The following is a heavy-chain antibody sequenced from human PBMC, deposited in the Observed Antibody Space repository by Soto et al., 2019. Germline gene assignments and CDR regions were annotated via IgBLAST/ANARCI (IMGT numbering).Heavy chain of an antibody. CDR2: IIPIFGTS. CDR3: AREKGRDIYGSYSSGWYLQDCYGMDV. D-gene: IGHD6-19*01. V-gene: IGHV1-69*06. CDR1: GGTFSSYA. J-gene: IGHJ6*04. Sequence: QVQLVQSGAEVKKPGSSVKVSCKASGGTFSSYAISWVRQAPGQGLEWMGGIIPIFGTSNYAQKFQCRVTSTADKYRSTAYMGLGSQRPEDKAVYYCAREKGRDIYGSYSSGWYLQDCYGMDVWGKGTTVTVSS.